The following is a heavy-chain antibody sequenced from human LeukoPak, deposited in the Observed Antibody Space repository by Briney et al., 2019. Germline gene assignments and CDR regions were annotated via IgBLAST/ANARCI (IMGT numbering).Heavy chain of an antibody. V-gene: IGHV1-2*02. J-gene: IGHJ6*03. CDR1: GYTFTGYY. Sequence: ASVKVSCKASGYTFTGYYIQWVRQAPGQGLEWMGWINPHSGGTNYAQEFQGRVTMTRDTSISTAYMELSSLRPDDTAVYSCARGVTARGFYYYMDNWGNGTTVTISS. CDR2: INPHSGGT. CDR3: ARGVTARGFYYYMDN. D-gene: IGHD2-21*02.